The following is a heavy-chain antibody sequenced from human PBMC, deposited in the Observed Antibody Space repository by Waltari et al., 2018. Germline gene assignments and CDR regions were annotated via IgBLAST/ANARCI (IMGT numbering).Heavy chain of an antibody. Sequence: QVQLVQSGAEVKEPGASVKVSCKASGYTLTRPYIHWVRQAPGQGLEWMGRITPHTGGTYYSQKFQGRVTMTRDMSITTAYMEVSSLRSDDTAVYYCARDLVGSGWSIDYWGQGTLVTVSS. J-gene: IGHJ4*02. V-gene: IGHV1-2*06. D-gene: IGHD6-19*01. CDR1: GYTLTRPY. CDR3: ARDLVGSGWSIDY. CDR2: ITPHTGGT.